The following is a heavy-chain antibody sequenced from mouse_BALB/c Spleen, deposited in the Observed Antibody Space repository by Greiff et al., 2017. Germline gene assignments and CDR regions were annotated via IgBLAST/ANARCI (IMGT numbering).Heavy chain of an antibody. D-gene: IGHD1-1*01. CDR3: ARHYGSYFDY. CDR2: ISSGGGST. CDR1: GFAFSSYD. Sequence: EVQGVESGGGLVKPGGSLKLSCAASGFAFSSYDMSWVRQTPEKRLEWVAYISSGGGSTYYPDTVKGRFTISRDNAKNTLYLQMSSLKSEDTAMYYCARHYGSYFDYWGQGTTLTVSS. V-gene: IGHV5-12-1*01. J-gene: IGHJ2*01.